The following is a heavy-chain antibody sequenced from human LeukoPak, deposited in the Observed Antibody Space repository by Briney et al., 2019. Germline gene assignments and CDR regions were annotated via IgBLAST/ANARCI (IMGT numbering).Heavy chain of an antibody. J-gene: IGHJ3*02. Sequence: SGGSLRLSCAVSGFTFSSYWMYWVRQAPGKGLEWVGRIKSKTDGGTTDYAAPVKGRFTISRDDSKNTLYLQMNSLKTEDTAVYYCTTDRAGDAFDIWGQGTMVTVSS. CDR3: TTDRAGDAFDI. CDR1: GFTFSSYW. V-gene: IGHV3-15*01. CDR2: IKSKTDGGTT.